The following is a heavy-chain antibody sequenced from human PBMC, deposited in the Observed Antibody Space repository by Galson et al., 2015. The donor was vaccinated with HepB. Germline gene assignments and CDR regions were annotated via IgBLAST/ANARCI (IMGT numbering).Heavy chain of an antibody. D-gene: IGHD2-2*01. V-gene: IGHV1-18*01. CDR2: ISAYNGNT. CDR3: ARDRGDIVVVDWFDP. CDR1: GYTFTSYG. J-gene: IGHJ5*02. Sequence: SVKVSCKASGYTFTSYGISWVRQAPGQGLEWMGWISAYNGNTNYAQKLQGRVTMTTDTSTSTAYMELRSLRSDDTAVYYCARDRGDIVVVDWFDPWGQGTLVTVSS.